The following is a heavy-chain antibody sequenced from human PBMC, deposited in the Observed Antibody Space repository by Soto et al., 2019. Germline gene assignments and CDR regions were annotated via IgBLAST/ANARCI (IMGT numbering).Heavy chain of an antibody. V-gene: IGHV3-30-3*01. J-gene: IGHJ6*02. CDR3: ARGTNMIRGVTSYLGFMGV. Sequence: PGGSLRLSCAASGFTFSSFAMHWVRQAPGKGLEWVAVISYDESITYFADSVKGRFTISRDNSKDTLYLQMNSLRAEDTAVFYCARGTNMIRGVTSYLGFMGVWGRGTTVTVSS. CDR1: GFTFSSFA. D-gene: IGHD3-10*01. CDR2: ISYDESIT.